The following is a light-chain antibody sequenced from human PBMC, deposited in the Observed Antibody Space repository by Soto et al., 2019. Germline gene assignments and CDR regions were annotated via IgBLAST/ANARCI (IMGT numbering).Light chain of an antibody. Sequence: QSVLTQPPSVSGAPGQRVTISCTGSSSNIGAGYDVHWYQHLPGTAPKLLIYGNSNRPSGVPDRFSGSKSGTSASLAITGLEAEDDADYYSYAYDSGRSGAVFGGGTKLTVL. CDR3: YAYDSGRSGAV. CDR1: SSNIGAGYD. CDR2: GNS. J-gene: IGLJ3*02. V-gene: IGLV1-40*01.